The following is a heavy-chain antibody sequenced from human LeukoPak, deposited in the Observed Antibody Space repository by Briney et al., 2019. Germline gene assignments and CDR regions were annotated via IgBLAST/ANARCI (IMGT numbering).Heavy chain of an antibody. D-gene: IGHD2-2*01. Sequence: GGSLRLSCAASGFTFSNAWMSWVRQAPGKGLEWVGRIKSKTDGGTTDYAAPVKGRFTISRDNAKNSLYLQMNSLRAEDTAVYYCARDPVVVALRDWFDLWGQGTLVTVSS. CDR2: IKSKTDGGTT. CDR3: ARDPVVVALRDWFDL. J-gene: IGHJ5*02. V-gene: IGHV3-15*01. CDR1: GFTFSNAW.